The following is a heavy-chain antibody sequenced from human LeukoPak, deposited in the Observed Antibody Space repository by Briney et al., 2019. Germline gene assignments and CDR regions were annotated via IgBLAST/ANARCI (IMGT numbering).Heavy chain of an antibody. V-gene: IGHV3-48*01. CDR2: ISSSSSTI. D-gene: IGHD5-24*01. CDR1: GFTFSSYS. J-gene: IGHJ4*02. Sequence: PGGSLRLSCAASGFTFSSYSMNWVRQAPGKGLEWVSYISSSSSTIYYADSVKGRFTISRDNAKNSLYPQMNSLRAEDTAVYYCARGMATQYGDYFDYWGQGTLVTVSS. CDR3: ARGMATQYGDYFDY.